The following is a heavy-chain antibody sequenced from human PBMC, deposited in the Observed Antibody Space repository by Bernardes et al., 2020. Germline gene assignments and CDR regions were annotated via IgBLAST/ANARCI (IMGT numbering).Heavy chain of an antibody. J-gene: IGHJ3*02. Sequence: AMTLSCKGSGYSFTSYWIGWVRQMPGTGLEWMGIIYPSDSDTRYRPSFQGQVTISADKSISTAYLQWSSLKASDTAMYYCTRGVAIVRAHAFDIWGQGTMVTGSS. CDR2: IYPSDSDT. CDR1: GYSFTSYW. V-gene: IGHV5-51*01. D-gene: IGHD3-10*01. CDR3: TRGVAIVRAHAFDI.